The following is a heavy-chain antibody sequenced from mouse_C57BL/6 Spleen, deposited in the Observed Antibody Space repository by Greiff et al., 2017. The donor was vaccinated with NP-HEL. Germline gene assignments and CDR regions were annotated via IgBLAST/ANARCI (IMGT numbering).Heavy chain of an antibody. Sequence: VQLKESGPGMVKPSQSLSLTCTVTGYPITSGYDWHWIRHFPGNKLEWMGYISYSGSTNYNPSLKSRISITHDTSKNHFFLKLNSVTTEDTATYYCARSLSYYSNEWYFDYWGQGTTLTVSS. D-gene: IGHD2-5*01. CDR3: ARSLSYYSNEWYFDY. J-gene: IGHJ2*01. V-gene: IGHV3-1*01. CDR1: GYPITSGYD. CDR2: ISYSGST.